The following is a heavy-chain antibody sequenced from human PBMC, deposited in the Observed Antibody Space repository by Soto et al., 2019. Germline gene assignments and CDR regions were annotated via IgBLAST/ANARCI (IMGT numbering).Heavy chain of an antibody. Sequence: GGSLRLCCAASGVTFSTYGMSWVRQTPGKGLEWVSAISGSGAEIFYTDSVRGRFAISRDNSIDTLFLQMSHLKTEDTAVYYCAHPRGYGVFDAYDIWGQGTMVTVSS. CDR1: GVTFSTYG. J-gene: IGHJ3*02. V-gene: IGHV3-23*01. CDR2: ISGSGAEI. CDR3: AHPRGYGVFDAYDI. D-gene: IGHD2-8*01.